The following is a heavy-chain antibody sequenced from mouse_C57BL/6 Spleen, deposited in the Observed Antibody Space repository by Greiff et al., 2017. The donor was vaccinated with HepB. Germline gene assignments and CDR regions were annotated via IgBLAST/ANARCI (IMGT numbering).Heavy chain of an antibody. J-gene: IGHJ4*01. CDR1: GFTFSSYG. CDR2: ISSGGSYT. D-gene: IGHD1-1*01. CDR3: ARGGSYGSSYENAMDY. V-gene: IGHV5-6*01. Sequence: EVKLMESGGDLVKPGGSLKLSCAASGFTFSSYGMSWVRQTPDKRLEWVATISSGGSYTYYPDSVKGRFTISRDNAKNTLYLQMSSLKSENTAMYYCARGGSYGSSYENAMDYWGQGTSVTVSS.